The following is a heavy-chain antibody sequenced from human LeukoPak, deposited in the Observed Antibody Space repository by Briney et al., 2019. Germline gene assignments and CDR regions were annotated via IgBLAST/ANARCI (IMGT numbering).Heavy chain of an antibody. D-gene: IGHD1-1*01. J-gene: IGHJ6*02. CDR3: ARAGSGNRWANYGMDA. Sequence: GGSLRLSCAGSGFTFSSYDMHWVRQVTGKGLGWVSAIGTVADTYYPDSVKGRFTISRENAKNSLYLQMNSLRVGDTAVYYCARAGSGNRWANYGMDAWGQGTTVIVSS. V-gene: IGHV3-13*01. CDR2: IGTVADT. CDR1: GFTFSSYD.